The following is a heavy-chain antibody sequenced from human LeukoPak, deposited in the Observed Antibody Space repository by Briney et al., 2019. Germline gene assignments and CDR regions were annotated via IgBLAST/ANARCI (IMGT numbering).Heavy chain of an antibody. CDR1: GGSFSGYY. CDR2: INHSGST. J-gene: IGHJ5*02. D-gene: IGHD3-10*01. V-gene: IGHV4-34*01. Sequence: SETLSLTCAVYGGSFSGYYWSWIRQPPGKGLEWIGEINHSGSTNYNPSLKSRVTISVDTSKNQFSLKLSSVTAADTAVYNCARDGFGELSAWGQGTLVTVSS. CDR3: ARDGFGELSA.